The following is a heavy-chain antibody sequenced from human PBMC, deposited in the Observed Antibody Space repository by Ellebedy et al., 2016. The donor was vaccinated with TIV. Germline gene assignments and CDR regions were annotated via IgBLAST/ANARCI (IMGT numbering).Heavy chain of an antibody. V-gene: IGHV3-7*01. CDR2: IKQDGSEK. J-gene: IGHJ4*02. CDR3: AKEIGGGGSY. D-gene: IGHD3-16*01. Sequence: RGSLRLSXAASGFTFSNYWMSWVRQAPGEGLEWVANIKQDGSEKYYVDSVKGRFSISRDNAKNSLYLQMDSLRAEDTAVYYCAKEIGGGGSYWGQGTLVTVSS. CDR1: GFTFSNYW.